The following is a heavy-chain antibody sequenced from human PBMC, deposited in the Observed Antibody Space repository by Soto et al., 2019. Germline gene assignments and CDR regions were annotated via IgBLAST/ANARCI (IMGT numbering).Heavy chain of an antibody. Sequence: QVQLVQSGAEVQKSGTSVKVSCKASGYTFSDYYLHWVRQAPGQGLEWMGWISPKSGGTHFAPKFEGRVTLTTDTSISTAFMEVSRLSSDDTAVYYCARGPRTQLWFPSVYWGQGTLVTVSS. CDR2: ISPKSGGT. V-gene: IGHV1-2*02. CDR3: ARGPRTQLWFPSVY. D-gene: IGHD5-18*01. CDR1: GYTFSDYY. J-gene: IGHJ4*02.